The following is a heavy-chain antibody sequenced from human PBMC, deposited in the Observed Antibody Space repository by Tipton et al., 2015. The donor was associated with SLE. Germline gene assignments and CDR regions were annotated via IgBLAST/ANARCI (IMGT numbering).Heavy chain of an antibody. J-gene: IGHJ6*03. D-gene: IGHD3-3*01. CDR2: INHSGGT. Sequence: TLSLTCAVYGGSLSGYYWSWIRQPPGKGLEWIGEINHSGGTNYNPSLKSRVTISVDTSKNQFSLRLSSVTAADTAMYYCARDLYDFWSGYTPSGAMDVWGKGTTVTVSS. CDR3: ARDLYDFWSGYTPSGAMDV. CDR1: GGSLSGYY. V-gene: IGHV4-34*01.